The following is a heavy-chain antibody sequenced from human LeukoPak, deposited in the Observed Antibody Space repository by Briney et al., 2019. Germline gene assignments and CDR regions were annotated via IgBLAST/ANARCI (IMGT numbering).Heavy chain of an antibody. D-gene: IGHD7-27*01. CDR2: MNPNSGNT. CDR3: ASHWGRGAANLLD. V-gene: IGHV1-8*01. Sequence: ASVKVSCKASGYTFTSYDINWVRQATGQGLEWMGWMNPNSGNTGYAQKFQGRVTMTRDTSISTAYMELSRLRSDDTAVYYCASHWGRGAANLLDWGQGTLVTVSS. CDR1: GYTFTSYD. J-gene: IGHJ4*02.